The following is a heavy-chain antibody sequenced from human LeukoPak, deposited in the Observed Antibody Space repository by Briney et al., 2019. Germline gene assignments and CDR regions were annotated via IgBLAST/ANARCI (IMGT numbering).Heavy chain of an antibody. CDR3: VKAITVSANFDC. J-gene: IGHJ4*02. D-gene: IGHD2-21*02. CDR1: GFTFSNYD. CDR2: ISSNGGNT. Sequence: PGGSLRLSCSASGFTFSNYDMYWVRQAPGKGLEYGSAISSNGGNTYYADSVKGRFTISRDNSKNTLYLQMSSLRTEDTAIYYCVKAITVSANFDCWGQGTLVTVSS. V-gene: IGHV3-64D*09.